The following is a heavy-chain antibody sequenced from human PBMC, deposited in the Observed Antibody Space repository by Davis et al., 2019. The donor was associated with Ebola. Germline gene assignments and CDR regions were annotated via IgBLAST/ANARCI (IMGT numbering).Heavy chain of an antibody. J-gene: IGHJ6*02. Sequence: SVKVSCKASGGTFSSYAISWVRQAPGQGLEWMGGIIPIFGTANYAQKFQGRVTITADESTSTAYMELSSLRSEDTAVYYCAREIGCSSTSCYYYYGMDVWGQGTTVTVSS. CDR1: GGTFSSYA. CDR2: IIPIFGTA. CDR3: AREIGCSSTSCYYYYGMDV. D-gene: IGHD2-2*01. V-gene: IGHV1-69*13.